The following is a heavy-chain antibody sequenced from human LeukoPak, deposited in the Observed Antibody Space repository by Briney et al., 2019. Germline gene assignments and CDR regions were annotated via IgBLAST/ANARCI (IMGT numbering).Heavy chain of an antibody. CDR2: INWNGGST. CDR3: ARVETNGEMGY. J-gene: IGHJ4*02. V-gene: IGHV3-20*01. D-gene: IGHD2-8*01. CDR1: GFTFDDYG. Sequence: GGSLRLSCAASGFTFDDYGMSWVRQAPGKGLEWVSGINWNGGSTGYADSVKGRFTISRDNAKNSLYLQMNSLRAEDTALYHCARVETNGEMGYWGQGTLVTVSS.